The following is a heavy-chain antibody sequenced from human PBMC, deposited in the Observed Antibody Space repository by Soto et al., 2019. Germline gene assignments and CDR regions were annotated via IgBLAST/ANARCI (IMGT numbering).Heavy chain of an antibody. CDR3: ATAQGRVAAALDY. CDR1: GFTFSGYG. Sequence: EVQLLESGGDLVQRGGSLRLSCAASGFTFSGYGMSWVRQAPGKGREWVSSITSSGSNTYYVDSVKGRFTISRDNSTNTRDLQMNSLTVEDTAVYYCATAQGRVAAALDYWGQGTLVTVSS. J-gene: IGHJ4*02. D-gene: IGHD6-13*01. V-gene: IGHV3-23*05. CDR2: ITSSGSNT.